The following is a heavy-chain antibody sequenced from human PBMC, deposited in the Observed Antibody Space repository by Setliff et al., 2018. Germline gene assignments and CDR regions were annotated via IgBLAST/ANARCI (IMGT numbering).Heavy chain of an antibody. CDR1: GFSFSRHW. CDR3: ATHAPNYYDSSGYYLRALDI. V-gene: IGHV3-7*01. CDR2: IKYDESET. Sequence: GGSLRLSCVVSGFSFSRHWMSWVRQAPGKGLEWVASIKYDESETYYVDSVRGRFTISKDNAKNSLYLQMNSLRAEDTAVYYCATHAPNYYDSSGYYLRALDIWGQGTMVTVSS. J-gene: IGHJ3*02. D-gene: IGHD3-22*01.